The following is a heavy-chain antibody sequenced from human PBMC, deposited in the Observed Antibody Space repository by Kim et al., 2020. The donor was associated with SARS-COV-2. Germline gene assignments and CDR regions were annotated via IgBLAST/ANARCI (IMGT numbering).Heavy chain of an antibody. CDR3: ARHTCTGGSCYKAFDS. CDR1: GGSISSSSYY. CDR2: FYFSGTT. D-gene: IGHD2-15*01. V-gene: IGHV4-39*01. Sequence: SETLSLTCIVSGGSISSSSYYWGWIRQPPGKGLEWIGSFYFSGTTYYNPSLKSRVTISVDMSKNQFSLKLSSLTAADTAVYYCARHTCTGGSCYKAFDSWGQGTLVTVSS. J-gene: IGHJ4*02.